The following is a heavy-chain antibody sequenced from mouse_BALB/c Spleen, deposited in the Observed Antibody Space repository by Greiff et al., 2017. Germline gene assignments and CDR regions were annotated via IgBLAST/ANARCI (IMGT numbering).Heavy chain of an antibody. J-gene: IGHJ4*01. CDR3: ARGMNYYGSSYDYAMDY. CDR1: GYTFTDYY. V-gene: IGHV1-77*01. D-gene: IGHD1-1*01. CDR2: IYPGSGNT. Sequence: VQLQESGAELARPGASVKLSCKASGYTFTDYYINWVKQRTGQGLEWIGEIYPGSGNTYYNEKFKGKATLTADKSSSTAYMQLSSLTSEDSAVYFCARGMNYYGSSYDYAMDYWGQGTSVTVSS.